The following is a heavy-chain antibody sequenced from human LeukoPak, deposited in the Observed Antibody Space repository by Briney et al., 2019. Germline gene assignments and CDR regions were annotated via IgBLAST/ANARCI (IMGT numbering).Heavy chain of an antibody. J-gene: IGHJ4*02. CDR2: INPNSGGT. D-gene: IGHD6-19*01. CDR3: ARAETSGWYYFDY. Sequence: ASVKVSCKASGYTFTGYYMHWVRQAPGQGLEWMGWINPNSGGTNYAQKFQGRVTMTRDTSISTAYMELSRLRSDDTAVYYCARAETSGWYYFDYWGQGTLVTVSS. CDR1: GYTFTGYY. V-gene: IGHV1-2*02.